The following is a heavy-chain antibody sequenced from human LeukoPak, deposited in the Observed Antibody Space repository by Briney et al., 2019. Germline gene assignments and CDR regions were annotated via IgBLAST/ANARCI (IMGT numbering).Heavy chain of an antibody. V-gene: IGHV4-34*01. J-gene: IGHJ4*02. CDR1: DASFSGYY. CDR2: INHSGST. D-gene: IGHD2/OR15-2a*01. CDR3: ARARNRGRLDY. Sequence: SETLSLTCTVYDASFSGYYWSWIRQPPRKGLEWIGEINHSGSTNYNPSLKSRVTISVDTSKNQFSLKLSSVTAADTAVYYCARARNRGRLDYWGQGTLVTVSS.